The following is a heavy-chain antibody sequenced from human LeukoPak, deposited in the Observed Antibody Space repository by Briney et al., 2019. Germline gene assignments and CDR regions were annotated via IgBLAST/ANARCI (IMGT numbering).Heavy chain of an antibody. Sequence: GGSLRLSCAVSGFTFSTYWMHWVRQAPGKGLVWVSHIRSDGRTTTYADSVKGRFTISRDNSKNTLYLQMNSLRAEDTAVYFCARGEGGCSGYEIDYWGQGTLVTVSS. CDR2: IRSDGRTT. V-gene: IGHV3-74*01. D-gene: IGHD5-12*01. CDR3: ARGEGGCSGYEIDY. J-gene: IGHJ4*02. CDR1: GFTFSTYW.